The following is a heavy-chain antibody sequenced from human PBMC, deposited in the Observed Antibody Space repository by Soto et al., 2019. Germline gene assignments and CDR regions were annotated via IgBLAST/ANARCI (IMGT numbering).Heavy chain of an antibody. V-gene: IGHV3-21*05. D-gene: IGHD3-22*01. Sequence: EVQLVESGGGLVQPGGSLRLSCAASGFTFSSYSMNWVRQAPGKGLEWVSYISSSSSYIYYADSVKGRFTISRDNAKNSLYLQMNSLRAEDTAVYYCARGDYYDSSGYYHPDAFDIWGQGTMVTVSS. CDR2: ISSSSSYI. CDR1: GFTFSSYS. J-gene: IGHJ3*02. CDR3: ARGDYYDSSGYYHPDAFDI.